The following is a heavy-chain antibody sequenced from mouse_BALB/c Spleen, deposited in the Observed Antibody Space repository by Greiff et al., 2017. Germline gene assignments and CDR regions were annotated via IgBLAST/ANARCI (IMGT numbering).Heavy chain of an antibody. J-gene: IGHJ4*01. D-gene: IGHD6-5*01. Sequence: VESGGGLVKPGGSLKLSCAASGFTFSSYAMSWVRQTPEKRLEWVASISSGGSTYYPDSVKGRFTISRDNARNILYLQMSSLRSEDTAMYYCARAYDYDAMDYWGQGTSVTVSS. CDR2: ISSGGST. V-gene: IGHV5-6-5*01. CDR1: GFTFSSYA. CDR3: ARAYDYDAMDY.